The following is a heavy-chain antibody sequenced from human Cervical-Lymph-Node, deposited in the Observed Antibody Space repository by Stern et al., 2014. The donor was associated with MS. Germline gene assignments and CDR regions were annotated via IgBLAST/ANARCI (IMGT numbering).Heavy chain of an antibody. Sequence: DQLVESGAEVKKPGASVKVACKTSGYKFTGYYMHWVRQAPGQGLEWMGRISPNRGGTNYAQKFQGRVTMTRDTSTSTAYMELTRLTSDDTAIYYCAREGGDTIVVLAATYGMNVWGQGTTVTVSS. D-gene: IGHD2-15*01. J-gene: IGHJ6*02. CDR2: ISPNRGGT. V-gene: IGHV1-2*06. CDR3: AREGGDTIVVLAATYGMNV. CDR1: GYKFTGYY.